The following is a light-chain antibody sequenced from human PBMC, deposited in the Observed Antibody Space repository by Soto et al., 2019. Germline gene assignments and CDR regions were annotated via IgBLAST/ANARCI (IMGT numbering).Light chain of an antibody. V-gene: IGLV2-11*01. CDR2: DVS. Sequence: QSVLTQPRSVSGSPGQSVIISCTGTSNDVGAYAYVSWYQQHPGTAPKLVIYDVSKRPSGVPARCSGSKSGNTASLTISALQAEDEDYYHCCSYAVRDPFYGFGPGTKLTVL. J-gene: IGLJ1*01. CDR1: SNDVGAYAY. CDR3: CSYAVRDPFYG.